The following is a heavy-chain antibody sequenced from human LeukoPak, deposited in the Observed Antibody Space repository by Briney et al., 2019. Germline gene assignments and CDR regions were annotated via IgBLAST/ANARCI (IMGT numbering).Heavy chain of an antibody. D-gene: IGHD4-17*01. V-gene: IGHV1-2*02. CDR1: GYTFSAYY. CDR2: INPDSGGT. Sequence: ASVKVSCKASGYTFSAYYMHWLRQAPGQGLEWMGWINPDSGGTNFAQKFRDRVTLTRDTSNSTAYMELSGLRSDDTAIYYCAGDDDYERPPGWFDPWGQGTLVTVSS. J-gene: IGHJ5*02. CDR3: AGDDDYERPPGWFDP.